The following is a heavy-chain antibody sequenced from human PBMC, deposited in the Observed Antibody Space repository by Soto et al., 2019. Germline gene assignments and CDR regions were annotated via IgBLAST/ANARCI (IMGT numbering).Heavy chain of an antibody. CDR3: AKKARDGYNFDYFDF. V-gene: IGHV3-30*18. D-gene: IGHD5-12*01. CDR1: GFTFSSYG. CDR2: ISYDGSNK. Sequence: GGSMRLSCAASGFTFSSYGMHWVRQAPGKGLEWVAVISYDGSNKYYADSVKGRFTTSRDNTKNTLYLQMNSLRAEDTAVDYCAKKARDGYNFDYFDFWGQGTLVTVSS. J-gene: IGHJ4*02.